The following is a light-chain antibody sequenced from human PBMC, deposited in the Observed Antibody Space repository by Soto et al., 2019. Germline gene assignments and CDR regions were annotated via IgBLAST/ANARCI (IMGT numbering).Light chain of an antibody. CDR2: DVT. CDR3: CSFAGNYTYV. V-gene: IGLV2-11*01. J-gene: IGLJ1*01. CDR1: SSDIGNYNL. Sequence: QSALTQPASVSGSPGQSITISCTGTSSDIGNYNLISWYQQHPGKAPKLMIYDVTKRPSGVPDRFSGSKSGNTASLTISGLQAEDEADYYCCSFAGNYTYVFGTGTKVTVL.